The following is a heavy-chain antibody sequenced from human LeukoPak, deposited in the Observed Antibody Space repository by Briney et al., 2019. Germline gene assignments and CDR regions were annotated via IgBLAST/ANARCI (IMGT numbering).Heavy chain of an antibody. CDR3: ARDYYDSSGYPRKNWFDP. CDR2: IYYSGST. J-gene: IGHJ5*02. Sequence: SETLSLTCTVSGGSISSSSYYWGWIRQPPGKGLEWIRSIYYSGSTYYNPSLKSRVTISVDTSKNQFSLKLSSVTAADTAVYYCARDYYDSSGYPRKNWFDPWGQGTPVTVSS. V-gene: IGHV4-39*07. D-gene: IGHD3-22*01. CDR1: GGSISSSSYY.